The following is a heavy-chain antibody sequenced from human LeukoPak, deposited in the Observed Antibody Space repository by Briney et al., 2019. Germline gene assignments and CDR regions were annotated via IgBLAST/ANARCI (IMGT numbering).Heavy chain of an antibody. D-gene: IGHD5-12*01. CDR1: GGSISSGDYY. J-gene: IGHJ4*02. CDR2: IYYSGST. Sequence: PSQTLSLTCTVSGGSISSGDYYWSWIRQHPGKGLEWIGYIYYSGSTYYNPSLKSRVTISVDTSKNQFSLKLSSVTAADTAVYYWARGRYRGYKRLDNWGQETLVTVSS. CDR3: ARGRYRGYKRLDN. V-gene: IGHV4-31*03.